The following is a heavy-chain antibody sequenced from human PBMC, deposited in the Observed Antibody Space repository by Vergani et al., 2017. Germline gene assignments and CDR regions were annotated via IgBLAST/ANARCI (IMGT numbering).Heavy chain of an antibody. CDR3: ARGVVSLYSSYYDSSGADTFDN. CDR2: ISAYNGNT. Sequence: QVQLVQSGTEVKKPGASVKVSCKTSGYTFTSYGISWVRQAPGQGLEWMGWISAYNGNTNFAQNLQGRVTMTTDTSTSTAYMELRSLRSYDTAVYYCARGVVSLYSSYYDSSGADTFDNWGQGSMVTVSS. J-gene: IGHJ3*02. V-gene: IGHV1-18*01. D-gene: IGHD3-22*01. CDR1: GYTFTSYG.